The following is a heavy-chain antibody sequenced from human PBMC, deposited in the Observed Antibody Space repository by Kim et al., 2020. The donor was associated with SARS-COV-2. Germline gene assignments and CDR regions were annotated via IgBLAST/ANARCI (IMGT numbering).Heavy chain of an antibody. Sequence: SETLSLTCTVSGGSISSSSYYWGWIRQPPGKGLEWIGSTYYSGSTYYNPSLKSRVTISVDTSKNQFSLKLSSVTAADTAVYYCARHLNVESGELGYWGQGTLVTVSS. CDR1: GGSISSSSYY. J-gene: IGHJ4*02. V-gene: IGHV4-39*01. D-gene: IGHD3-10*01. CDR3: ARHLNVESGELGY. CDR2: TYYSGST.